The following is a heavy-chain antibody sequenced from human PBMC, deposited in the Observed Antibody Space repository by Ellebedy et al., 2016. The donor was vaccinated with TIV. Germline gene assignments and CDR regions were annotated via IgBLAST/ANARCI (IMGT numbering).Heavy chain of an antibody. Sequence: GGSLRLXXAASGFTFSSYSMNWVRQAPGKGLEWVSSISSSSSYIYYADSVKGRFTISRDNAKNSLYLQMNSLRAEDTAVYYCAKDRGISGSRHGRRGGPFDYWGQGTLVTVSA. J-gene: IGHJ4*02. CDR2: ISSSSSYI. D-gene: IGHD3-10*01. V-gene: IGHV3-21*04. CDR1: GFTFSSYS. CDR3: AKDRGISGSRHGRRGGPFDY.